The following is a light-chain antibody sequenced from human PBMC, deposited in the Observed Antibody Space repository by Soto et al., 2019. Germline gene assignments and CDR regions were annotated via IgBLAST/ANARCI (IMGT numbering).Light chain of an antibody. V-gene: IGKV3-20*01. Sequence: EIVLTQSPGTLSLSPGERATLSCRASQSISSNFLAWYQQKPGQAPRLLIYVASSRASGIPDRFSGSGSGTDFTLTISKLEPEDLAVYYCQQYGSTVITFGHRTRMEIK. CDR3: QQYGSTVIT. J-gene: IGKJ5*01. CDR1: QSISSNF. CDR2: VAS.